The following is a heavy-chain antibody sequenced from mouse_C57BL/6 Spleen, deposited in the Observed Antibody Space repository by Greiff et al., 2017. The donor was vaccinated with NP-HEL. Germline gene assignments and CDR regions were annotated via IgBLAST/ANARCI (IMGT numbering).Heavy chain of an antibody. J-gene: IGHJ3*01. CDR1: GFTFSSYA. D-gene: IGHD2-1*01. CDR3: ARSFYYGNYEGFAY. V-gene: IGHV5-4*03. Sequence: EVMLVESGGGLVKPGGSLKLSCAASGFTFSSYAMSWVRQTPEKRLEWVATISDGGSYTYYPDNVKGRFTISRDNAKNNLYLQMSHLKSEDTAMYYCARSFYYGNYEGFAYWGQGTLVTVSA. CDR2: ISDGGSYT.